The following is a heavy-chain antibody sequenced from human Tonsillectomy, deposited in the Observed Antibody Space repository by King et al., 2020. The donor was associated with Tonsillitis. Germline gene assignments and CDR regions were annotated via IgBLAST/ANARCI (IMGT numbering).Heavy chain of an antibody. V-gene: IGHV3-30*18. D-gene: IGHD3-3*02. J-gene: IGHJ4*02. Sequence: VQLVESGGGVVQPGRSLRLSCAASGFTFSSYGMHWVRQAPGKGLEWVAVISYDGSNKYYADSVKGRFTISRDNSKNTLYLQMNSLRAEDTAVYYCAKDSAPFSFLEWLFYWGQGTLVTVSS. CDR3: AKDSAPFSFLEWLFY. CDR2: ISYDGSNK. CDR1: GFTFSSYG.